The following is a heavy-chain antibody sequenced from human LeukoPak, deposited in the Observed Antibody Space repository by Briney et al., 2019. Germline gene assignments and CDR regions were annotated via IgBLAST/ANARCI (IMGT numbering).Heavy chain of an antibody. CDR2: IMWRSGST. CDR3: AREGHGGAIDY. Sequence: GGSLRLSCAVSGVTSDDHAMHWVRQASGKGLEWVAGIMWRSGSTGYGDSVKGRFTISRDNAKKSLYLQMNSLRTEDTALYYCAREGHGGAIDYWGQGTLVTVSS. D-gene: IGHD1-26*01. CDR1: GVTSDDHA. J-gene: IGHJ4*02. V-gene: IGHV3-9*02.